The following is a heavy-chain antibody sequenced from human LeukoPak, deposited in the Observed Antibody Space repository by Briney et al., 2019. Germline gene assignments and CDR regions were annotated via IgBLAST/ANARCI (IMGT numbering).Heavy chain of an antibody. J-gene: IGHJ4*02. Sequence: GGSLRLSCAASGFTFSSYWMHWVRQAPGKGLVWVSRISTDGSSTNSADSVKGRLTISRDNAKNTLYLQMNSLRAEDTAVYYCVGEYSSSSGRAFDIWGQGTLVTVSS. CDR2: ISTDGSST. CDR3: VGEYSSSSGRAFDI. D-gene: IGHD6-6*01. CDR1: GFTFSSYW. V-gene: IGHV3-74*01.